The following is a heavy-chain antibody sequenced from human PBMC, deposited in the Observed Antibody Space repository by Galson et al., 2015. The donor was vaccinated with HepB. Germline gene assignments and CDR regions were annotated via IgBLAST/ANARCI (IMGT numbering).Heavy chain of an antibody. CDR1: GFTFRIHG. D-gene: IGHD2-8*01. J-gene: IGHJ4*02. CDR2: IWTDGSYK. V-gene: IGHV3-33*01. Sequence: SLRLSCAASGFTFRIHGMNWVRQAPGKGLEWVASIWTDGSYKYYADSVKGRFTISRDNSQSALYLQMNSLGAEDTAVYHCAREESTYGVRGRLDYWGQGTLVTVSS. CDR3: AREESTYGVRGRLDY.